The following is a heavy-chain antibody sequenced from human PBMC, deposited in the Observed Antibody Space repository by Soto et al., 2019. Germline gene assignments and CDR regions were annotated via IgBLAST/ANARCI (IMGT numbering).Heavy chain of an antibody. V-gene: IGHV3-23*01. CDR3: ANRDTSMVTRYYYGMDV. CDR2: ISGSGGNT. CDR1: GFTFSTYP. Sequence: GGSLRLSCAASGFTFSTYPMSWVRQAPGKGLEWVSAISGSGGNTYYADSVKGRFTISRDNSKNTLYLQMNSLRAEDTAVYYCANRDTSMVTRYYYGMDVWGQGTTVTVSS. D-gene: IGHD5-18*01. J-gene: IGHJ6*02.